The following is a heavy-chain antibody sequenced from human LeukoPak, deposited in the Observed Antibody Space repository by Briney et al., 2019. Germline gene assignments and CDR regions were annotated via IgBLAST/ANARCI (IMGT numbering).Heavy chain of an antibody. D-gene: IGHD2-2*01. CDR1: GFSFDTYW. V-gene: IGHV3-48*04. CDR2: ISSSGSTI. Sequence: GGSLRLSCAVSGFSFDTYWMTWVRQAPGKGLEWVSYISSSGSTIYYADSVKGRFTISRDNAKNSLYLQMNSLRAEDTAVYYCARDLPYLVVVPAAIGYWGQGTLVTVSS. CDR3: ARDLPYLVVVPAAIGY. J-gene: IGHJ4*02.